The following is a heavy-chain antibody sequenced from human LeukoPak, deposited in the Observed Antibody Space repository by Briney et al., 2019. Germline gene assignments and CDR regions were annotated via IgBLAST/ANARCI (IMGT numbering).Heavy chain of an antibody. D-gene: IGHD5-18*01. J-gene: IGHJ4*02. CDR3: ARHLRGYSYGYEYDY. V-gene: IGHV5-51*01. Sequence: GEALKIPCKGSGYSFTSYWIGWVPQIPGEGIEWVGIIYPGDSDTRYSPSSQGEVTISADKSIGTAYLQWSSLKASDTAMYYCARHLRGYSYGYEYDYWGQGTPVTVSS. CDR2: IYPGDSDT. CDR1: GYSFTSYW.